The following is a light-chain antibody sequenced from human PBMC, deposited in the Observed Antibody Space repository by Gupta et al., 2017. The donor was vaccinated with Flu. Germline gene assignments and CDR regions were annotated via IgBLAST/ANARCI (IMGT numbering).Light chain of an antibody. CDR1: NSNIANNY. V-gene: IGLV1-51*01. J-gene: IGLJ3*02. CDR2: DND. Sequence: HSVLTQPPSVSADPGHKGTISCSGSNSNIANNYVSWYQRLPGTGPKVLIYDNDKRPSGIPDRFSGSKSGASATLGITGLQTGDEADYYCGTWDSSLSAWVFGGGTRLTV. CDR3: GTWDSSLSAWV.